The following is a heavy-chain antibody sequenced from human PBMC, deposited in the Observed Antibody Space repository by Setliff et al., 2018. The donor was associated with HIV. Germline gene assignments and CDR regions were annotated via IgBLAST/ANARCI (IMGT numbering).Heavy chain of an antibody. CDR3: ARHCGYCRSTSCLNWFDP. CDR1: GDSIGSNPYY. Sequence: PSETLSLTCTVSGDSIGSNPYYWGWIRQPPGEGLEWVASIFYSGSPYYNPSLKSRVTISVDTSNNQFYLKLHSVTAADTADYYCARHCGYCRSTSCLNWFDPWGQGTLVTVSS. J-gene: IGHJ5*02. CDR2: IFYSGSP. V-gene: IGHV4-39*01. D-gene: IGHD2-2*03.